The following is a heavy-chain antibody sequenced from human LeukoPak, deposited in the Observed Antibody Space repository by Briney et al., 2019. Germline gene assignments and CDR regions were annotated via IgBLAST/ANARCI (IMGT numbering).Heavy chain of an antibody. Sequence: GRSLRLSCAASGFTFSSYAMHWVRQAPGKGLEWVAVISYDGSNKYYADSVKGRFTISRDNSKNTLYLQMNNLRAEDTAVYYCARVGSSRCSSSPTYYFDYWGQGTLVTVSS. CDR2: ISYDGSNK. J-gene: IGHJ4*02. D-gene: IGHD6-13*01. CDR1: GFTFSSYA. CDR3: ARVGSSRCSSSPTYYFDY. V-gene: IGHV3-30-3*01.